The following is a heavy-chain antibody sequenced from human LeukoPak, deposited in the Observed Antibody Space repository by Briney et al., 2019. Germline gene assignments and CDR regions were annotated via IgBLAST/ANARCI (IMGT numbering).Heavy chain of an antibody. D-gene: IGHD2-2*01. Sequence: SETLSLTCTVSGGSLSSGDYYWSWIRQPPGKGLEWIGYIYYSGSTYYNPSLKSRVTISVDTSKNQFSLKLSSVTAADTAVYYCARTITDCSSTSCPVDYWGQGTLVTVSS. CDR1: GGSLSSGDYY. V-gene: IGHV4-30-4*08. CDR2: IYYSGST. J-gene: IGHJ4*02. CDR3: ARTITDCSSTSCPVDY.